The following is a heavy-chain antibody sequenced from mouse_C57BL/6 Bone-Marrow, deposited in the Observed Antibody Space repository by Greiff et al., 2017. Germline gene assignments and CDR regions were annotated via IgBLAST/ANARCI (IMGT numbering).Heavy chain of an antibody. V-gene: IGHV1-64*01. CDR3: ARWGFRYWYFDV. J-gene: IGHJ1*03. Sequence: VQLQQSGAELVKPGASVKLSCKASGYTFTSYWMHWVKQRPGQGLEWIGMIHPNSGSTNYNEKFKGKATLTVDKSSSTAYMLLSSLTSEDSAVYYCARWGFRYWYFDVWGTGTTVTVSS. CDR1: GYTFTSYW. CDR2: IHPNSGST.